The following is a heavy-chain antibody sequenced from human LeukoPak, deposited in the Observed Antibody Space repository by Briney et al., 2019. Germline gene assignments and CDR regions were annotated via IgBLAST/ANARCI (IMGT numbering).Heavy chain of an antibody. Sequence: GGSLRLSCAASGFTFSSYAMSWVRQAPGKGLEWLSALSGSGDSTYYADSVKGRFTISRDNSKNTLYLQMNSLRAEDTAVYYCAKDDEDSSSSDYWGQGTLVTVSS. J-gene: IGHJ4*02. CDR2: LSGSGDST. V-gene: IGHV3-23*01. D-gene: IGHD2-2*01. CDR1: GFTFSSYA. CDR3: AKDDEDSSSSDY.